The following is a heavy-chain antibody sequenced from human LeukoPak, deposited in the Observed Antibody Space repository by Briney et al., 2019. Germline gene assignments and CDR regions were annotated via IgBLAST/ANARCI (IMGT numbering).Heavy chain of an antibody. CDR1: GFTFSSYA. Sequence: PGGSLRLSCAASGFTFSSYAMSWVRQAPGKGLEWVSAISGSGGSTCYADSVKGRFTISRDNSKNTLYLQMNSLRAEDTAIYYCAKVRYDSSGFALWPFDYWGQGTLVTVSS. V-gene: IGHV3-23*01. D-gene: IGHD3-22*01. CDR2: ISGSGGST. CDR3: AKVRYDSSGFALWPFDY. J-gene: IGHJ4*02.